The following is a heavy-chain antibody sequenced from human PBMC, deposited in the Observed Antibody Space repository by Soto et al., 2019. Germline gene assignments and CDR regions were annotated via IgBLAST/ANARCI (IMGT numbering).Heavy chain of an antibody. D-gene: IGHD3-22*01. V-gene: IGHV4-38-2*02. CDR3: ARDSSGYYWFDP. CDR1: GFSISSGYF. J-gene: IGHJ5*02. Sequence: LSLTCAVSGFSISSGYFWGWIRQPPGKGPEWLGSIYHSGTTYYNPSVKGRVTISVDTSKNQFSLKMSSVTTADTAVYYCARDSSGYYWFDPWGQGTLVTVSS. CDR2: IYHSGTT.